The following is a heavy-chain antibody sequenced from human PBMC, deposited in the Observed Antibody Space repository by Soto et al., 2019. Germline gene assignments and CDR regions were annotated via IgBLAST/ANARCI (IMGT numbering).Heavy chain of an antibody. J-gene: IGHJ4*02. V-gene: IGHV1-18*04. CDR1: GYTFTSYG. CDR3: ARESDYDILTGSDY. D-gene: IGHD3-9*01. CDR2: ISAYNGNT. Sequence: ASVKVSCKASGYTFTSYGISWVRQAPGQGLEWMGWISAYNGNTNYAQKLQGRVTMTTDTSTSTAYMELRSLRSDDTAVYYCARESDYDILTGSDYWGQGTLVTVSS.